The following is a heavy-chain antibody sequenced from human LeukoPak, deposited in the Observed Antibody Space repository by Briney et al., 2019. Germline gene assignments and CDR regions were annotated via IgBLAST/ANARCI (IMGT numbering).Heavy chain of an antibody. J-gene: IGHJ6*02. D-gene: IGHD2-15*01. Sequence: ASVKVSCKVSGYTLTELSMHWVRQPPGKGLEWMGGFDPEDGETIYAQKFQGRVTMTEDTSTDTAYMELSSLRSEDTAVYYCATRAGGSGGAHDYYYYYGMDVWGQGTTVTVSS. CDR1: GYTLTELS. CDR2: FDPEDGET. V-gene: IGHV1-24*01. CDR3: ATRAGGSGGAHDYYYYYGMDV.